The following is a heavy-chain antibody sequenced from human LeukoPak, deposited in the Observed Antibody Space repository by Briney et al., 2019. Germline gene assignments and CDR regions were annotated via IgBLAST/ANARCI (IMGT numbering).Heavy chain of an antibody. V-gene: IGHV1-18*01. CDR3: ARVGRGWYEWWYFDY. CDR2: ISAYNGNT. CDR1: GYTFTSYG. D-gene: IGHD6-19*01. Sequence: ASVKLSCKASGYTFTSYGIRWVRQAPGQGLEWMGWISAYNGNTNYAQKLQGRVTMTTDTSTSTAYMELRSLRSDDTAVYYCARVGRGWYEWWYFDYWGQGTLVTVSS. J-gene: IGHJ4*02.